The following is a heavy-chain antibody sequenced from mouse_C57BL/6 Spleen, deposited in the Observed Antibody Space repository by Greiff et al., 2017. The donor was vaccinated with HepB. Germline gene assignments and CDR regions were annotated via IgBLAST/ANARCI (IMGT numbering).Heavy chain of an antibody. CDR2: IDPETGGT. J-gene: IGHJ4*01. CDR3: TGGGAMDY. CDR1: GYTFTDYE. Sequence: VQLQQSGAELVRPGASVTLSCKASGYTFTDYEMHWVKQTPVHGLEWIGAIDPETGGTAYNQKFKGKAILTAEKSSSTAYMELRSLTSEDSAVYYCTGGGAMDYWGQGTSVTVSS. V-gene: IGHV1-15*01.